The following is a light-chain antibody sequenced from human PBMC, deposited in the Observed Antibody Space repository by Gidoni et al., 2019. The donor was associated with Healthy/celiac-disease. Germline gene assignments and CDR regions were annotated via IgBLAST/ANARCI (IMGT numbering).Light chain of an antibody. Sequence: DIVMTQSPDSLAVSLGERATINCKSSQSVLYSSNNKNYLAWYQQKPGQPPKLLIYWASTRESVVPDRFSGSGSGTDFTRTISSLQAEDVSVYYCQQYYSTALTFGGGTKVEIK. J-gene: IGKJ4*01. V-gene: IGKV4-1*01. CDR1: QSVLYSSNNKNY. CDR2: WAS. CDR3: QQYYSTALT.